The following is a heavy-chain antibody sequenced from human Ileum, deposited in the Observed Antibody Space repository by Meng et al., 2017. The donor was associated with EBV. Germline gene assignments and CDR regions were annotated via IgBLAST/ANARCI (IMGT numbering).Heavy chain of an antibody. V-gene: IGHV3-53*01. Sequence: EVLLVGSGGGLIQPGGSLSLSCAASGFTVSSNYMSWVRQAPGKGLEWVSVIYTGGSTYYADSVKGRFTISRDNSKTTLYLQMNSLRGEDTAVYYCASKSEGYDHWGQGTLVTVSS. CDR3: ASKSEGYDH. CDR2: IYTGGST. J-gene: IGHJ4*02. D-gene: IGHD5-12*01. CDR1: GFTVSSNY.